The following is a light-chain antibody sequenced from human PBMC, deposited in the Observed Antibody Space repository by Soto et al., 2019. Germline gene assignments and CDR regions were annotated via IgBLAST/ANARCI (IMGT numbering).Light chain of an antibody. CDR2: GAS. V-gene: IGKV3-20*01. CDR3: QQYGSSLFT. CDR1: QSVSSSY. J-gene: IGKJ3*01. Sequence: EIVLTQSPGTLSLSPGERATLSCRASQSVSSSYLAWYQQKPGQAPRLLIYGASSRATGIPDRFSGSGSGTDFTLTISRLGPEDFAVYYCQQYGSSLFTFGSGTKVDIK.